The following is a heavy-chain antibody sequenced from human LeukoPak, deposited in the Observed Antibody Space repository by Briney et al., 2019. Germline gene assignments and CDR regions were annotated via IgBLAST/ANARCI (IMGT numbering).Heavy chain of an antibody. CDR2: INPNSGGT. J-gene: IGHJ5*02. CDR1: GYTFTGYY. V-gene: IGHV1-2*02. CDR3: ARGYCSGGSCHRRDWFDP. D-gene: IGHD2-15*01. Sequence: ASVKVFCRASGYTFTGYYIHWVRQAPGQGLEWMGWINPNSGGTNYAQKFQGRVTMTRDTSISTAYMELSRLRSDDTAVYYCARGYCSGGSCHRRDWFDPWGQGTMVTVSS.